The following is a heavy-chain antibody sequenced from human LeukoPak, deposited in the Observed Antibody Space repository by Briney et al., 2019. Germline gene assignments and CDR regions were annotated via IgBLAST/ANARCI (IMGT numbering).Heavy chain of an antibody. Sequence: PSETLSLTCTVSGGSISSYYWSWIRQPPGKGLEWTGYIYYSGSTNYNPSLKSRVTISVDTSKNQFSLKLSSVTAADTAVYYCARAPYSSSSVDYWGQGTLVTVSS. CDR3: ARAPYSSSSVDY. J-gene: IGHJ4*02. CDR1: GGSISSYY. D-gene: IGHD6-6*01. CDR2: IYYSGST. V-gene: IGHV4-59*01.